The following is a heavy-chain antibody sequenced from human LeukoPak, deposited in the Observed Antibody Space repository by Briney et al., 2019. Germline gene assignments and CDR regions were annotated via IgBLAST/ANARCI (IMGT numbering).Heavy chain of an antibody. D-gene: IGHD3-3*01. Sequence: ASVKVSCKVSGYTLTELSMHWVRQAPGKGLEWMGGFDPEDGETIYAQKFQGRVTMTEDTSTDTAYMELSSLRSEDTAVYYCARARRITISRGGVNPGAFDIWGQGTMVTVSS. CDR3: ARARRITISRGGVNPGAFDI. CDR1: GYTLTELS. V-gene: IGHV1-24*01. J-gene: IGHJ3*02. CDR2: FDPEDGET.